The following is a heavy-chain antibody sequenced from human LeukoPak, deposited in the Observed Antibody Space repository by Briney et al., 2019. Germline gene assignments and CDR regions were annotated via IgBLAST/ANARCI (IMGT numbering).Heavy chain of an antibody. CDR3: AKVLYSSGFYGNY. Sequence: AGGSLRLSCAASGFTFSSYAMSWVRQAPGKGLEWVSATTGSGGSTYYADSVKGRFTISRDNSKNTLYLQMNSLRGEDTAVYYCAKVLYSSGFYGNYWGQGTPVTVSS. D-gene: IGHD6-19*01. CDR2: TTGSGGST. V-gene: IGHV3-23*01. CDR1: GFTFSSYA. J-gene: IGHJ4*02.